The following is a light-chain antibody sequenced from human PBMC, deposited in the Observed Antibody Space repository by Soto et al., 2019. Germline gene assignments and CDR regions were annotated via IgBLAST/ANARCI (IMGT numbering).Light chain of an antibody. Sequence: QSALTQPPSVSGSPGQSVTISYTGTSSDVGSYNRVSWYQQPPGTAPKLMIYEVSNRPSGVPDRFSGSKSGNTASLTISGLQAEDEADYYCSSYTSSSTPVFGGGTKVTVL. V-gene: IGLV2-18*02. CDR3: SSYTSSSTPV. J-gene: IGLJ2*01. CDR1: SSDVGSYNR. CDR2: EVS.